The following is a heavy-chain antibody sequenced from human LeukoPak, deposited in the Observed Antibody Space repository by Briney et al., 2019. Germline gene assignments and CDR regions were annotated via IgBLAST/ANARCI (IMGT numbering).Heavy chain of an antibody. V-gene: IGHV3-23*01. CDR2: ISGSGGST. CDR1: GFTFSSYA. Sequence: GGSLRLSCAASGFTFSSYAMSWVRQATGKGLEWVSAISGSGGSTYYADSVKGRFTISRDNSKNTVYLQMNSLRAEDTVVYYCAKAPGVFCSGGSCYVDYWGQGTLVTVSS. CDR3: AKAPGVFCSGGSCYVDY. D-gene: IGHD2-15*01. J-gene: IGHJ4*02.